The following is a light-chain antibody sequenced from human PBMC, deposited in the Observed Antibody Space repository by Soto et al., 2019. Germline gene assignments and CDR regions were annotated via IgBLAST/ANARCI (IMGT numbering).Light chain of an antibody. CDR1: SSDVGRYSL. CDR2: EDV. V-gene: IGLV2-23*01. Sequence: QAVVTQPASVSGSPGQSLTISCTGTSSDVGRYSLVSWYQQHPGKAPKLIIYEDVERPSGVSYRFSGSKSGNTASPTISGLQTEDEADYYCCSYAGGTSVIFGGGTKVTVL. J-gene: IGLJ2*01. CDR3: CSYAGGTSVI.